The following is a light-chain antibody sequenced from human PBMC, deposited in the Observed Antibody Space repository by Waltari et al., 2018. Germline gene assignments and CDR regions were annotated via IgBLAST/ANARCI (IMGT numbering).Light chain of an antibody. J-gene: IGKJ2*01. Sequence: EIQMTHSPSSLSASVGDRVTLPCRASQSLRSYLNLYQQRPGKAPNLLIYAASNWQSGIPSRFSGGGAGTDFTLNISSLQPEDSATYYCQQSYSSPPHTFGQGTKLEIK. CDR2: AAS. CDR3: QQSYSSPPHT. CDR1: QSLRSY. V-gene: IGKV1-39*01.